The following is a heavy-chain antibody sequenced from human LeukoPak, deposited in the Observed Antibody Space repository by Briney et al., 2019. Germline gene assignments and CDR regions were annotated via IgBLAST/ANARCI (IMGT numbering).Heavy chain of an antibody. CDR2: ISSSSSTI. CDR3: ARDMGVTGYYFGY. J-gene: IGHJ4*02. D-gene: IGHD3-9*01. Sequence: GGSLRLSCAASGFTFDDYAMHWVRQAPGKGLGWVSYISSSSSTIYYADSVKGRFTISRDNAKNSLYLQMNSLRAEDTAVYYCARDMGVTGYYFGYWGQGTLVTVSS. CDR1: GFTFDDYA. V-gene: IGHV3-48*01.